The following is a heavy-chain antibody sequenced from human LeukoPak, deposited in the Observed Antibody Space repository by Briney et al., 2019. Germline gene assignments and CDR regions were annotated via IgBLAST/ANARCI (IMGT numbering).Heavy chain of an antibody. J-gene: IGHJ5*02. CDR3: AKDDNYIRFLS. Sequence: GGSLRLSCEVTGFIFNTYWIYWVRQAPGKGLEWVSGITGSGGNRYYADSVKGRFTISRDNSKNTLYLQMNSLRAEDTAVYYCAKDDNYIRFLSWGQGTLVTVSS. V-gene: IGHV3-23*01. CDR1: GFIFNTYW. CDR2: ITGSGGNR. D-gene: IGHD3-16*01.